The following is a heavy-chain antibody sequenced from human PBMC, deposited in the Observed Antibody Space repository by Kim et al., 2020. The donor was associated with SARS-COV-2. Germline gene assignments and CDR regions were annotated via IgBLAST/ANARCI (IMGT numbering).Heavy chain of an antibody. Sequence: SYNPSLRSRVTISMDPSKNQFALRLPSVTAADAAVYFCARDSAPSDGGIDVWGKGTTVTVSS. J-gene: IGHJ6*04. D-gene: IGHD2-2*01. V-gene: IGHV4-31*02. CDR3: ARDSAPSDGGIDV.